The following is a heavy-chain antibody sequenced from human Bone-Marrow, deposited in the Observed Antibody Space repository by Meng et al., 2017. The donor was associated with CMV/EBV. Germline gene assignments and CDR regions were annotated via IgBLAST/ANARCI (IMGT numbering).Heavy chain of an antibody. J-gene: IGHJ6*02. D-gene: IGHD5-18*01. CDR1: GFTFSGSA. V-gene: IGHV3-73*01. Sequence: GESLKISCAASGFTFSGSAMHWVRQASGKGLEWVGRIRSKANSYATAYAVSVKVRVTISRDDSKNTEYLEMNSLKTEDTAVYYRARLIESGYSYRPDDYYCGMYVWGQGTTVTVSS. CDR3: ARLIESGYSYRPDDYYCGMYV. CDR2: IRSKANSYAT.